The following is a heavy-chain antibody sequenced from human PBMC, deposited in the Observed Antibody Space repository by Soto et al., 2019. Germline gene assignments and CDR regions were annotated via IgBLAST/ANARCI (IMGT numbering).Heavy chain of an antibody. CDR3: ARSQGSSTSLEIYYFYYYGMDV. D-gene: IGHD2-2*01. Sequence: GASVKVSCKASGGTFSSYAISWVRQAPGQGLEWMGGIIPISETTNYAQKFQGRVTITAGESKSTAYMELSSLRSEDTAVYYCARSQGSSTSLEIYYFYYYGMDVWGQGTTVTVSS. V-gene: IGHV1-69*13. CDR1: GGTFSSYA. J-gene: IGHJ6*02. CDR2: IIPISETT.